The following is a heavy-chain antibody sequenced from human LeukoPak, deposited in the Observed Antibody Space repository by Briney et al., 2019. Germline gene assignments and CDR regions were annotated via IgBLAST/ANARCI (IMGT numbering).Heavy chain of an antibody. Sequence: MTSETLSLTCTVSGGSISSGSYYWSWIRQPPGKGLEWIGYIYYSGSTNYNPSLKSRVTISVDTSKNQFSLKLSSVTAADTAVYYCARSGYRYGADASEIWGQGTMVTVSS. CDR3: ARSGYRYGADASEI. J-gene: IGHJ3*02. CDR1: GGSISSGSYY. CDR2: IYYSGST. V-gene: IGHV4-61*01. D-gene: IGHD5-18*01.